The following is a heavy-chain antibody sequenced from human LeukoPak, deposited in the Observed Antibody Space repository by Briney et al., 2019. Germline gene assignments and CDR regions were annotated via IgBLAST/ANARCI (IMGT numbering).Heavy chain of an antibody. D-gene: IGHD2-15*01. J-gene: IGHJ5*02. CDR3: ARSVGYCSGGSCYPAWFDP. CDR2: IYYSGST. CDR1: GGSISSSSYY. Sequence: SETLSLTCTVSGGSISSSSYYWGWIRQPPGKGLEWIGSIYYSGSTNYNPSLKSRVTISVDTSKNQFSLKLSSVTAADTAVYYCARSVGYCSGGSCYPAWFDPWGQGSPVTVSS. V-gene: IGHV4-39*07.